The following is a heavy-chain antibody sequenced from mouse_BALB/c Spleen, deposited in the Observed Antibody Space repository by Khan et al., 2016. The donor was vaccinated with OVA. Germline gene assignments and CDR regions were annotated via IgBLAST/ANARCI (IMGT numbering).Heavy chain of an antibody. Sequence: EVQLQESGPGLVKPSQSLSLTCTVTGYSITSDYAWDWIRQFPENKLEWIGYISYSGSTSYNPSLKSRISITRDTSKNQFFLQLNSVTTEDTATYYCARKNYYGYALDYWGQGTSVTVSS. CDR2: ISYSGST. V-gene: IGHV3-2*02. CDR3: ARKNYYGYALDY. J-gene: IGHJ4*01. D-gene: IGHD1-1*01. CDR1: GYSITSDYA.